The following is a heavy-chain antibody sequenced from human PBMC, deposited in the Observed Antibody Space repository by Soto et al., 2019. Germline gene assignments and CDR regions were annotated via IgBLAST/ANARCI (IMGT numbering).Heavy chain of an antibody. D-gene: IGHD6-13*01. V-gene: IGHV1-58*02. CDR3: ARVPGSSWLFDY. Sequence: ASVKVSCKTSGFTFISSAMQWVRQARGQRLEWIGWIVVGSGHTNYAQKFQERVTITRDMSTTTAYMELSSLRSEDTAVYYCARVPGSSWLFDYWGQGTLVTVSS. CDR1: GFTFISSA. CDR2: IVVGSGHT. J-gene: IGHJ4*02.